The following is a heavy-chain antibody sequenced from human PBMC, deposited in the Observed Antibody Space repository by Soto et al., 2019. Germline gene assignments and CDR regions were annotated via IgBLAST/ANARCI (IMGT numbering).Heavy chain of an antibody. Sequence: EVQLVESGGGLVQPGGSLRLSCAASGFTVSSNYMSWVRQAPGKGLEWVSVIYSGGSTYYADPVKGRFTISRHNSKNTLYLQMNSLRAEDTAVYYCAREARLLRFLEWSRSDAFDIWGQGTMVTVSS. CDR2: IYSGGST. V-gene: IGHV3-53*04. CDR3: AREARLLRFLEWSRSDAFDI. J-gene: IGHJ3*02. CDR1: GFTVSSNY. D-gene: IGHD3-3*01.